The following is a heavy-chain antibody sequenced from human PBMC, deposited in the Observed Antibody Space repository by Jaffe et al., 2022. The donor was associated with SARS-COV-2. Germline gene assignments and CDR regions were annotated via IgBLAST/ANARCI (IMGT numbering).Heavy chain of an antibody. D-gene: IGHD6-6*01. Sequence: QVQLVESGGGVVQPGRSLRLSCAASGFTFSSYAMHWVRQAPGKGLEWVAVISYDGSNKYYADSVKGRFTISRDNSKNTLYLQMNSLRAEDTAVYYCARGGVAIAARPPYYYGMDVWGQGTTVTVSS. CDR1: GFTFSSYA. V-gene: IGHV3-30-3*01. J-gene: IGHJ6*02. CDR2: ISYDGSNK. CDR3: ARGGVAIAARPPYYYGMDV.